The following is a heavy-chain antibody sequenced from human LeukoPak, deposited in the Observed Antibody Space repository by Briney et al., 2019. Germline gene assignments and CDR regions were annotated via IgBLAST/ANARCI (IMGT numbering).Heavy chain of an antibody. Sequence: SGTLSLTCGVSGGSISNTNWWSWVRQPPGQGLEWIGEISLTGLTHYNPSLESRVTVSLDKSKNHLSLNLTSVTAADTAVYYCSRENGAFSPFGYWGQGTLVTVRS. CDR1: GGSISNTNW. D-gene: IGHD2-8*01. J-gene: IGHJ4*02. V-gene: IGHV4-4*02. CDR3: SRENGAFSPFGY. CDR2: ISLTGLT.